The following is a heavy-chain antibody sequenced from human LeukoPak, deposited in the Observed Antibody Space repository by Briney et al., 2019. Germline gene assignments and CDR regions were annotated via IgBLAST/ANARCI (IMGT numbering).Heavy chain of an antibody. V-gene: IGHV1-18*01. CDR3: ARVLGWAGGFHFDY. CDR1: GYTFTSYG. J-gene: IGHJ4*02. Sequence: GASVKVSCKASGYTFTSYGISWVRQAPGQGLEWMGWISAYNGNTNYSQKFQGRVTITRDTSASTAYMELSSLRSEDTAVYYCARVLGWAGGFHFDYWGQGTLVTVPS. D-gene: IGHD5-12*01. CDR2: ISAYNGNT.